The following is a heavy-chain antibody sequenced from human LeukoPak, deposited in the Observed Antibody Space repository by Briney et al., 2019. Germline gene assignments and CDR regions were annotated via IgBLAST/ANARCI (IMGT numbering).Heavy chain of an antibody. CDR1: GGSFSGYY. J-gene: IGHJ5*02. D-gene: IGHD6-19*01. CDR3: ARGGIAVA. V-gene: IGHV4-34*01. CDR2: INHSGST. Sequence: SETLSLTCAVYGGSFSGYYWSWIRQPPGKGLEWIGEINHSGSTNYNPSLKSRVTISVDTSKNQFSLKLSSVTVADTAVYYCARGGIAVAWGQGTLVTVSS.